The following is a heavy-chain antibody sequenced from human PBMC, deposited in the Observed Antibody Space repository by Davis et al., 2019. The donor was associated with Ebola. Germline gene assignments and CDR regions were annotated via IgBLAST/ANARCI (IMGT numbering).Heavy chain of an antibody. Sequence: PSGSLRLSCAASAFTFSSHAMHWVRHSPGTGLGSVAFIQYDGSTKYYADSVKGRFTISRDNSKNTLPLQMNSLRVEDTAVYYCVKKETPLSPFVYWGQGTLVTVSS. CDR3: VKKETPLSPFVY. J-gene: IGHJ4*02. CDR2: IQYDGSTK. CDR1: AFTFSSHA. V-gene: IGHV3-30*02.